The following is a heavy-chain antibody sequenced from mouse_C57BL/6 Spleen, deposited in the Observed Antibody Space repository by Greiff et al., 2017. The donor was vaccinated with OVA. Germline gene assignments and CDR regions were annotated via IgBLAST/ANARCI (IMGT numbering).Heavy chain of an antibody. J-gene: IGHJ4*01. Sequence: EVKVVESGEGLVKPGGSLKLSCAASGFTFSSYAMSWVRQTPEKRLEWVAYISSGGDYIYYADTVKGRFTISRDNARNTLYLQMSSLKSEDTAMYYCTREGGLYYAMDYWGQGTSVTVSS. CDR2: ISSGGDYI. CDR3: TREGGLYYAMDY. V-gene: IGHV5-9-1*02. CDR1: GFTFSSYA.